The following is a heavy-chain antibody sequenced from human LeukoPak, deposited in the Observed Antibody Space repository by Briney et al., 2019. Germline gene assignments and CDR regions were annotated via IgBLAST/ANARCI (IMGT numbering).Heavy chain of an antibody. CDR1: GGSISSSSYY. J-gene: IGHJ4*02. CDR2: IYYSGST. Sequence: SETLSLTCTVSGGSISSSSYYWGWIRQPPGKGLEWIGSIYYSGSTYYNPSLKSRVTISVDTSKNQFSLKLSSVTAADTAVYYCASRSLVGVGYCSSTSLPCHYFDYWGQGTLVTVSS. D-gene: IGHD2-2*03. V-gene: IGHV4-39*01. CDR3: ASRSLVGVGYCSSTSLPCHYFDY.